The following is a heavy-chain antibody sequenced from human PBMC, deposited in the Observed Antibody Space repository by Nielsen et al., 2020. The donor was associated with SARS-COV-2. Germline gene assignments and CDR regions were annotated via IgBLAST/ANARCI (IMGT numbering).Heavy chain of an antibody. Sequence: WIRQPPGKGLEWVANIKQDGSEKYYVDSVKGRFTISRDNAKNSLYLQMNSLRAEDTAVYYCAKAITMVRGVIPYYYYGMDVWGQGTTVTVSS. CDR3: AKAITMVRGVIPYYYYGMDV. D-gene: IGHD3-10*01. J-gene: IGHJ6*02. V-gene: IGHV3-7*01. CDR2: IKQDGSEK.